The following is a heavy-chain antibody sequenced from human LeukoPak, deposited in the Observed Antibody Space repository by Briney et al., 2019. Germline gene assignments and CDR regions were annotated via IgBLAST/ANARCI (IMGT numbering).Heavy chain of an antibody. V-gene: IGHV4-34*01. D-gene: IGHD1-26*01. CDR2: INHSGST. CDR3: ASAVTWELRY. CDR1: GGSFSDYY. Sequence: PSETLSLTCAVYGGSFSDYYWSWIRQPPGKGLEWIGEINHSGSTNYNPSLKSRVTISVDTSKNQFSLQLNSVTPEDTAVYYCASAVTWELRYWGQGTLVTVSS. J-gene: IGHJ4*02.